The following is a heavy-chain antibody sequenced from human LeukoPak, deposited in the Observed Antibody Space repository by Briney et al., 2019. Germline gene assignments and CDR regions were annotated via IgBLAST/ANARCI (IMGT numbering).Heavy chain of an antibody. D-gene: IGHD5-18*01. CDR3: ARSRIQLWLRASDDAFDI. Sequence: GGSLRLSCAASGFTVSSNYMSWVRQAPGKGLEWVSVIYSGGSTYYADSVKGRFTISRDNSKNTLYLQMNSLRAEDTVVYYCARSRIQLWLRASDDAFDIWGQGTMVTVSS. V-gene: IGHV3-53*01. CDR2: IYSGGST. CDR1: GFTVSSNY. J-gene: IGHJ3*02.